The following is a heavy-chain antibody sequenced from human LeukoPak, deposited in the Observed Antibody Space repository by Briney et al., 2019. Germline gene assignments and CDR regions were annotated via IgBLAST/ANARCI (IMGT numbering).Heavy chain of an antibody. CDR2: INGSGGST. V-gene: IGHV3-23*01. CDR1: GFTFSNYA. D-gene: IGHD6-19*01. CDR3: AKPAISSRGWYYDY. J-gene: IGHJ4*02. Sequence: QTGGSLRLSCAASGFTFSNYAMSWVRQAPGKGLEWVSAINGSGGSTYYADSVKGRFTISRDNSKNTLYLQMNSLRAEDTAVYYCAKPAISSRGWYYDYWGQGTLVTVSS.